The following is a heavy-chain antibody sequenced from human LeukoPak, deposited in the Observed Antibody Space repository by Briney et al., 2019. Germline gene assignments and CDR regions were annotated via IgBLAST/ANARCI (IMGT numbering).Heavy chain of an antibody. Sequence: SSETLSLTCTVSGGSISSSSEYWGWIRQPPGKGLEWIGSIYYSGNTYYNPPLKSRVTISVDTSKNQFSLKLSSVTAADTAVYYCARLLWFGEPKPDYWGQGTLVTVSS. D-gene: IGHD3-10*01. V-gene: IGHV4-39*01. CDR1: GGSISSSSEY. J-gene: IGHJ4*02. CDR2: IYYSGNT. CDR3: ARLLWFGEPKPDY.